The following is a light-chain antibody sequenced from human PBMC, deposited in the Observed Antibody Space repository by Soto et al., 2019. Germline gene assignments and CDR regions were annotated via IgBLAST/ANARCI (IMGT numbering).Light chain of an antibody. CDR3: QKYGSSLWT. J-gene: IGKJ1*01. V-gene: IGKV3-20*01. Sequence: VCPLARGTLSLAPEQTATLFGMTSQSVSSSYLAWYQQKPGQAPRLLIDGACSRATGIPDRFSGSGSGTDFTLTISRLEAADVAVYYCQKYGSSLWTFGHGTKVDIK. CDR1: QSVSSSY. CDR2: GAC.